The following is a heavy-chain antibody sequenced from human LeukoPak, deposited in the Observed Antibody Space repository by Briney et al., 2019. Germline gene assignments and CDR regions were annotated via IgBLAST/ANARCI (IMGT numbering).Heavy chain of an antibody. CDR2: ISSSGDRT. D-gene: IGHD5-12*01. Sequence: QPGGSLRLSCSASGFTFSSYAMHWVRQAPGKGLEYVSAISSSGDRTYRADSLKGRFTISRDNSKNTLYLQISSLRDEDTAVYYCVKTRGYSSSPLDYWGQGTLVTVSS. J-gene: IGHJ4*02. CDR1: GFTFSSYA. CDR3: VKTRGYSSSPLDY. V-gene: IGHV3-64D*09.